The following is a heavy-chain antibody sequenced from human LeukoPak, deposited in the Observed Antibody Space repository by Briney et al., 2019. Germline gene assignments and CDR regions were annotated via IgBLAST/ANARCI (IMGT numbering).Heavy chain of an antibody. V-gene: IGHV1-18*01. CDR2: ISAYNGNT. J-gene: IGHJ3*02. D-gene: IGHD7-27*01. Sequence: EASVKVSCKASGYTFTSYGISWVRQAPGQGLEWMGWISAYNGNTNYAQKLQGRVTMTTDTSTSTAYMELRSLRSDDTAVYYCARDGNWGTPPNDAFDIWGQGTMVTVSS. CDR1: GYTFTSYG. CDR3: ARDGNWGTPPNDAFDI.